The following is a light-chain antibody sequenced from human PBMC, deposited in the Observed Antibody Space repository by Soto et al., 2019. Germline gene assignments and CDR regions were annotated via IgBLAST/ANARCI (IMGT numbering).Light chain of an antibody. V-gene: IGLV2-14*01. CDR3: RSYTSSSTRV. CDR1: SSDVGGYNY. Sequence: QSVLTQPASVSGSPGQSITISCTGTSSDVGGYNYVSWYQQHPGKAPKLMIYDVSNRPSGVSNRFSGSKSGNTASLTISGLQAEDEADYYCRSYTSSSTRVFGGGTKLTVL. CDR2: DVS. J-gene: IGLJ2*01.